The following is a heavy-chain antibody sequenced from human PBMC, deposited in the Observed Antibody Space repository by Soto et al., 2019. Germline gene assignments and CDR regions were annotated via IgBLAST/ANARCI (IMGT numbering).Heavy chain of an antibody. J-gene: IGHJ6*02. D-gene: IGHD5-18*01. Sequence: ASVKVSCKASGYTFTSYGISWVRQAPGQGLEWMGWISAYNGNTNYAQKLQGRVTMTTDTSTSTAYMELRSLRSDDTAVYYCAREGWIQLWLEYYYYGMDVWGQGTTVTVSS. CDR2: ISAYNGNT. V-gene: IGHV1-18*01. CDR1: GYTFTSYG. CDR3: AREGWIQLWLEYYYYGMDV.